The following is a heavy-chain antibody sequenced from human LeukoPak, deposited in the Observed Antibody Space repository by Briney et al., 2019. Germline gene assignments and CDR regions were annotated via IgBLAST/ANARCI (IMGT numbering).Heavy chain of an antibody. CDR3: FVPAAITGFDY. CDR2: ISSSSSTI. Sequence: GGSLRLSCAASGFTFSSYSMNWVRQAPGKGLEWVSYISSSSSTIYYADSVKGRFTISRDNAKNSLYLQMNSLRAEDTAVYYCFVPAAITGFDYWGQGTLVTVSS. CDR1: GFTFSSYS. J-gene: IGHJ4*02. D-gene: IGHD2-2*02. V-gene: IGHV3-48*04.